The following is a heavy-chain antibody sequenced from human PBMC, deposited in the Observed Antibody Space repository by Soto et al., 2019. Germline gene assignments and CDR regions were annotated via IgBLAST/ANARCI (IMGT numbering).Heavy chain of an antibody. D-gene: IGHD1-26*01. J-gene: IGHJ6*03. Sequence: QVQLMQSGAEVKKPGASVTVSCKASGYTFSDYYLHWVRQAPGQGPEWMGWMNPNSGDTKYAQKFQGRVTMTRDTSVRTAFMELNWLKSDDTAVYYCARESGGATATLDYYYFYMDVWGKGTTVTVSS. CDR2: MNPNSGDT. CDR1: GYTFSDYY. CDR3: ARESGGATATLDYYYFYMDV. V-gene: IGHV1-2*02.